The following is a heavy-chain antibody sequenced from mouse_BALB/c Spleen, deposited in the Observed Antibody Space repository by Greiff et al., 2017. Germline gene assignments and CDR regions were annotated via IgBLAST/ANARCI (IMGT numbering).Heavy chain of an antibody. J-gene: IGHJ2*01. CDR3: ARKTTVCDY. CDR2: ISSGGST. D-gene: IGHD1-1*01. Sequence: EVQLQESGGGLVKPGGSLKLSGAASGFTFSSYAMSWVRQTPEKRLEWVASISSGGSTYYPDSVKGRFTISRDNARNILYLQMSSLRSEDTAMYYCARKTTVCDYWGQGTTLTVSS. CDR1: GFTFSSYA. V-gene: IGHV5-6-5*01.